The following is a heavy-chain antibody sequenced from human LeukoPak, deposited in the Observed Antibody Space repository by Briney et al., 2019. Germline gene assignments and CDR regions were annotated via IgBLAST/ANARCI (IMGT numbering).Heavy chain of an antibody. CDR1: GFTFSSYA. Sequence: GGSLRLSCAASGFTFSSYAMTWVRQAPGKGLEWIGNIKQDGSDTNYVDSVKGRFTISRDNAKRLLFLQMNGLRAEDTAVYYCARDLPDVLTGYSDNAFDIWGQGTMVTVSS. CDR3: ARDLPDVLTGYSDNAFDI. V-gene: IGHV3-7*03. J-gene: IGHJ3*02. D-gene: IGHD3-9*01. CDR2: IKQDGSDT.